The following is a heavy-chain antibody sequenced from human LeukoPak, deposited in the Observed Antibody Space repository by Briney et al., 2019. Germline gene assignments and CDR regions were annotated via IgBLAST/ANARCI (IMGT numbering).Heavy chain of an antibody. CDR3: ASQKEKFYDSSGNY. V-gene: IGHV3-23*01. D-gene: IGHD3-22*01. CDR1: GFTFSNCA. Sequence: GGSLRLSCAASGFTFSNCAMSWVRRAPGKGLKLGSAISDSGGTTYYADSVKRRFTISRDNSRNTLYLQMNNLRAEDTAIYYCASQKEKFYDSSGNYWSQRTLVTVSS. CDR2: ISDSGGTT. J-gene: IGHJ4*02.